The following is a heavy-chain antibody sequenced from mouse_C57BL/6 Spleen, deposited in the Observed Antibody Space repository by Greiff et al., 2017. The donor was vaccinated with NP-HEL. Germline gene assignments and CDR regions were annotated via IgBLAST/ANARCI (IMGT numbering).Heavy chain of an antibody. V-gene: IGHV1-59*01. CDR3: ARYDYYAMDY. CDR1: GYTFTSYW. J-gene: IGHJ4*01. Sequence: QVQLKQPGAELVRPGTSVKLSCKASGYTFTSYWMHWVKQRPGQGLEWIGVIDPSDSYTNYNQKFKGKATLTVDTSSSTAYMQLSSLTSEDSAVYYCARYDYYAMDYWGQGTSVTVSS. CDR2: IDPSDSYT.